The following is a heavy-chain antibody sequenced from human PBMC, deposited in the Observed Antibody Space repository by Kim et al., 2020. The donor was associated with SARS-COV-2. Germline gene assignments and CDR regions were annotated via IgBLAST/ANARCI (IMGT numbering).Heavy chain of an antibody. CDR3: AKEVAGGNRDDAFDI. D-gene: IGHD2-15*01. V-gene: IGHV3-9*01. CDR2: ISWNSSSI. J-gene: IGHJ3*02. CDR1: GFTFGDYA. Sequence: GGSLRLSCAASGFTFGDYAMHWVRQAPGKGLEWVSGISWNSSSIGYADSVKGPFTISRDNAKNSLYLQMNSLRAEDTALYYCAKEVAGGNRDDAFDIWGQGTMVTVSS.